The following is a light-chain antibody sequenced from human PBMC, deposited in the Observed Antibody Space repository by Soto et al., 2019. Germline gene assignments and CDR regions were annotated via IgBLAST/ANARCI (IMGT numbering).Light chain of an antibody. J-gene: IGKJ1*01. CDR3: QQYDNWPPWT. CDR1: ESVGSH. Sequence: VMTQSPATLSVSPGETATLSCRASESVGSHLAWYQQKAGQAPRLLIYGVSTRATGIPARFRGSGSETDFTLTISSLQSEDSAIYYCQQYDNWPPWTFGQGTKVEI. CDR2: GVS. V-gene: IGKV3-15*01.